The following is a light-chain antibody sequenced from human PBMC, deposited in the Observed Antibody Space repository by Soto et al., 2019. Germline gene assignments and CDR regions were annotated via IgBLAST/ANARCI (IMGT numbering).Light chain of an antibody. J-gene: IGKJ3*01. CDR2: DAS. CDR3: HQYDKYPQT. CDR1: HDIRDH. Sequence: DIQMTQSPSTLSASVGDRVTLTCQASHDIRDHLHWYQQKPGKPPKLLIYDASNLQTGVPSRFSGSGSGTDFTFTISSLQPEDIATYFCHQYDKYPQTFGTGTKV. V-gene: IGKV1-33*01.